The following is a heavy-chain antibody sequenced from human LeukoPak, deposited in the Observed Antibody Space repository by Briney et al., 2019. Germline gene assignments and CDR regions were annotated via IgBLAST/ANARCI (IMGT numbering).Heavy chain of an antibody. CDR1: GYTFTNYY. J-gene: IGHJ4*02. CDR3: ARNIGTLGLDC. CDR2: INPTGGGT. V-gene: IGHV1-46*01. Sequence: ASVKVSCKASGYTFTNYYIHWVRQAPGQGLEWMGIINPTGGGTTDAQKFPGRLTMTSDMSTSTVYMELSSLRSEDTAVYYCARNIGTLGLDCWGQGTLATVSS. D-gene: IGHD5-12*01.